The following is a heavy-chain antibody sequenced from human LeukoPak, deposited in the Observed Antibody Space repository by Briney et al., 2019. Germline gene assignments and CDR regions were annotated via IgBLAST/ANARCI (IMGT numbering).Heavy chain of an antibody. V-gene: IGHV4-61*02. CDR1: GDSTSSGSYY. CDR3: ARFTMVRDFDY. D-gene: IGHD3-10*01. CDR2: IYSSGST. Sequence: SSETLSLTCTVSGDSTSSGSYYWSWIRQPAGKGLEWIGRIYSSGSTNYNPSLKSRVTISVDTSKNQFSLKLSSVTAADTAVYYCARFTMVRDFDYWGQGTLVTVSS. J-gene: IGHJ4*02.